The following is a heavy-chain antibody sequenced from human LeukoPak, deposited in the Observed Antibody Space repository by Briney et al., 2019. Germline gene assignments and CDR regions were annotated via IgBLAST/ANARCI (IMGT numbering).Heavy chain of an antibody. Sequence: GGSLLLSCSASGFTFSSYSMNWVRQAPGQGLEWVSSISSSSSYIYYADSVKGRFTISRDNAKNSLYLQMNSLRAEDTALYYCARDPTYYYDSSGYYLDYWGQGTLVTVSS. D-gene: IGHD3-22*01. V-gene: IGHV3-21*04. J-gene: IGHJ4*02. CDR3: ARDPTYYYDSSGYYLDY. CDR2: ISSSSSYI. CDR1: GFTFSSYS.